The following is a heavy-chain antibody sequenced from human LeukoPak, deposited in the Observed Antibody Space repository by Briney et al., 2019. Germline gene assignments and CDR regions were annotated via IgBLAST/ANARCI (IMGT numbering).Heavy chain of an antibody. CDR1: GFTFSNAW. CDR2: IYHSGST. J-gene: IGHJ4*02. Sequence: GSLRLSCAASGFTFSNAWMSWVRQPPGKGLEWIGEIYHSGSTNYNPSLKSRVTISVDKSKNQFSLKLSSVTAADTAVYYCARHPDYDFWSGYSLHPIDYWGQGTLVTVSS. V-gene: IGHV4-4*02. CDR3: ARHPDYDFWSGYSLHPIDY. D-gene: IGHD3-3*01.